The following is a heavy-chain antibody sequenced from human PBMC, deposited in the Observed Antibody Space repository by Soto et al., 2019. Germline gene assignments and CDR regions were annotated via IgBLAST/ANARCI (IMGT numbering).Heavy chain of an antibody. V-gene: IGHV3-74*01. CDR1: GFTFGSYW. J-gene: IGHJ6*02. Sequence: EVQLVESGGGLVQPGGSLRVSCAASGFTFGSYWMNWVRQAPGKGLVWVSRIDSDGSSTTYADSVKGRFTTSRDNAKNPLYLQMGSLRVEDKGGYYCGRGGPYGMDVWGQGTTVTVSS. CDR2: IDSDGSST. CDR3: GRGGPYGMDV.